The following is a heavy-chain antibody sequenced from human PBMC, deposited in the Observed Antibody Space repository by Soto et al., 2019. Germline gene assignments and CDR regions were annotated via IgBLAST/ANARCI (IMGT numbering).Heavy chain of an antibody. CDR3: AKSQSGSFFAAFDL. Sequence: TVGSLRLSCAASGFYFSSDVMNWVRQAPGKGLEWVASIFGSGLTTYYADSVKGRFNISRDNSKNTLYLQLNSLRVEDTALYYCAKSQSGSFFAAFDLWGQGTMVTVSS. CDR1: GFYFSSDV. CDR2: IFGSGLTT. J-gene: IGHJ3*01. D-gene: IGHD1-26*01. V-gene: IGHV3-23*01.